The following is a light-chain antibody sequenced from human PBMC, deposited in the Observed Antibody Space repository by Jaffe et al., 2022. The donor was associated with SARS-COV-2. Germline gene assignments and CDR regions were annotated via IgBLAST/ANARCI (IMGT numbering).Light chain of an antibody. CDR1: QSISNY. V-gene: IGKV1-39*01. J-gene: IGKJ2*01. Sequence: DIQMTQSPFSLSASIGDRVTITCRASQSISNYLNWYQQKPGKAPKLLISAASRLQSGVPSRFSGSGSGTDFTLTISSLQPEDFATYYCQQSYSTPPYTFGQGTKLEIK. CDR2: AAS. CDR3: QQSYSTPPYT.